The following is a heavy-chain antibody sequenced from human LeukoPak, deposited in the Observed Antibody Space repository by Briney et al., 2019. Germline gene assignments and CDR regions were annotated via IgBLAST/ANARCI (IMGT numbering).Heavy chain of an antibody. CDR2: INHSGST. J-gene: IGHJ4*02. Sequence: GALRLSCAASGFAFSTYALSWVRQPPGKGLEWIGEINHSGSTNYNPSLKSRVTISVDTSKNQFSLKLSSVTAADTAVYYCAGFTGESDYWGQGTLVTVSS. CDR3: AGFTGESDY. D-gene: IGHD7-27*01. CDR1: GFAFSTYA. V-gene: IGHV4-34*01.